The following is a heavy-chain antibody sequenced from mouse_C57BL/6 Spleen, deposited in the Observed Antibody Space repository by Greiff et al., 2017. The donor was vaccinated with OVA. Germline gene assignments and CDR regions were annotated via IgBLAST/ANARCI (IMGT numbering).Heavy chain of an antibody. CDR2: IYPGSGNT. J-gene: IGHJ4*01. V-gene: IGHV1-66*01. CDR3: ARSDYGSNFAMDY. CDR1: GYSFTSYY. Sequence: QVQLQQSGPELVKPGASVKISCKASGYSFTSYYIHWVKQRPGQGLEWIGWIYPGSGNTKYNEKFKGKATLTADTSSSTAYMQLSSLTSEDSAVYYCARSDYGSNFAMDYWGQGTSVTVSS. D-gene: IGHD1-1*01.